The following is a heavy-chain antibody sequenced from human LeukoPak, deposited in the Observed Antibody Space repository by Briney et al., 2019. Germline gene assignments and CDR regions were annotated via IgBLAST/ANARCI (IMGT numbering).Heavy chain of an antibody. CDR2: MNPNSGNT. CDR1: GYTFTSYD. D-gene: IGHD3-3*01. CDR3: AREGRGPTYYDFWSGYYKHYYYGMDV. V-gene: IGHV1-8*01. Sequence: ASVKVSCKASGYTFTSYDINWVRQATGQGLEWMGWMNPNSGNTGYAQKFQGRVTMTRNTSISTAYMELSSLRSEDTAVYYCAREGRGPTYYDFWSGYYKHYYYGMDVWGQGTTVTVSS. J-gene: IGHJ6*02.